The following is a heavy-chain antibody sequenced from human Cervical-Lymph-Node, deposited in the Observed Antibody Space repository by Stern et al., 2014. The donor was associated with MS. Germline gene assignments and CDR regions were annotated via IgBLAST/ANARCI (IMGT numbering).Heavy chain of an antibody. CDR3: ARDPPGGLGMDV. Sequence: QVQLQESGPRLVKPSGTLSLTCAVSGDSLRGDQWWSWVRQSPGKGLEWIGEIDETGSTNYNPSVKSRVTISMDQSKNHFYLHLRSVTAADTALYYCARDPPGGLGMDVWGQGTTVTVSS. J-gene: IGHJ6*02. D-gene: IGHD3-16*01. CDR2: IDETGST. CDR1: GDSLRGDQW. V-gene: IGHV4-4*02.